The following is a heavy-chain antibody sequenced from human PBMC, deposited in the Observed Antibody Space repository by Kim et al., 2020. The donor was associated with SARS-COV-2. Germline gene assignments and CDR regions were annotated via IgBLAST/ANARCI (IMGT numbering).Heavy chain of an antibody. D-gene: IGHD3-22*01. J-gene: IGHJ6*02. Sequence: SETLSLTCAVYGGSFSGYYWSWIRQPPGKGLEWIGEINHSGSTNYNPSLKSRVTISVDTSKNQFSLKLSSVTAADTAVYYCAIHIAGGTGSGYYHYYYGMDVWGQGTTVTVSS. V-gene: IGHV4-34*01. CDR2: INHSGST. CDR3: AIHIAGGTGSGYYHYYYGMDV. CDR1: GGSFSGYY.